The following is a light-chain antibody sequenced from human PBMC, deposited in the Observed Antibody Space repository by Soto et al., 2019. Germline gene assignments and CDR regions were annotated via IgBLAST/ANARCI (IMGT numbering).Light chain of an antibody. CDR2: AAS. Sequence: DIQMPQSPSSLSASVGDSVTITCRASQSISSDLKWYQQKPGKAPKLLIYAASSLQSGVPSRFSGSGSGTDFTLTISSLQPEDFATYYCQQSYSTPMYTFGQGTKLEIK. CDR1: QSISSD. CDR3: QQSYSTPMYT. V-gene: IGKV1-39*01. J-gene: IGKJ2*01.